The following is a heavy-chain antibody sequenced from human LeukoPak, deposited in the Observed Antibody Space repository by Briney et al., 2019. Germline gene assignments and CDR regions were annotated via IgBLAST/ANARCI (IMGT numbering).Heavy chain of an antibody. CDR1: GGSISSSSYY. V-gene: IGHV4-39*01. J-gene: IGHJ5*02. CDR3: ARHAYYYDSSGYYYWFDP. D-gene: IGHD3-22*01. Sequence: SETLSLTCTVSGGSISSSSYYRGWIRQPPGKGLEWIGSIYYSGSTYYNPSLKSRVTISVDTSKNQFSLKLSSVTAADTAVYYCARHAYYYDSSGYYYWFDPWGQGTLVTVSS. CDR2: IYYSGST.